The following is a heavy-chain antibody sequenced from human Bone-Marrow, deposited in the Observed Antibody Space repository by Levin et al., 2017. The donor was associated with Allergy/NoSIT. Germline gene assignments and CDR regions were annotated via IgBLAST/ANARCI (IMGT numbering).Heavy chain of an antibody. V-gene: IGHV3-73*01. J-gene: IGHJ4*02. D-gene: IGHD3-16*01. CDR2: IRSKPNNYAT. CDR3: TRWGDGIGS. CDR1: GFTFSGSA. Sequence: GESLKISCAASGFTFSGSAMHWVRQASGKGLEWVGRIRSKPNNYATEYAASVKGRFTISRDDSKNTAYLQMSSLKTEDTAVYHCTRWGDGIGSWGQGTLVTVSS.